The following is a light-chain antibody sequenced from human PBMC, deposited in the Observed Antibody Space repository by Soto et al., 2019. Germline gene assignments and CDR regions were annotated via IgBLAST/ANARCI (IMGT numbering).Light chain of an antibody. CDR2: GAS. CDR1: QSVSTNY. V-gene: IGKV3-20*01. Sequence: EIVLTQSPGTLSVSPGETATRSCRASQSVSTNYLAWYQQKPGQAPRLLIYGASTKATGIPDRFSGSGSGTDFTLTISRLEPEDIAVYYCQQYGSSPLLTFGGGTKVEIK. J-gene: IGKJ4*01. CDR3: QQYGSSPLLT.